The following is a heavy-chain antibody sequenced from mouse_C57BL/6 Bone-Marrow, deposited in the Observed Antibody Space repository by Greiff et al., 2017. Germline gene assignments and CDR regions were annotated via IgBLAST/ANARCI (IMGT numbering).Heavy chain of an antibody. Sequence: VQLQQSGPELARPWASVKISCQAFYTFSRRVHFAIRDTNYWMQWVKQRPGQGLEWIGAIYPGNGDTSYNQKFKGKATLTADKSSSTAYMQLSSLTSEHSAVYYVASQSPITPYGYFDVWGTGTTVTVSS. V-gene: IGHV1-87*01. CDR1: YTFSRRVH. CDR2: GQGLEWIG. D-gene: IGHD1-1*01. CDR3: SEHSAVYYVASQSPITPYGYFDV. J-gene: IGHJ1*03.